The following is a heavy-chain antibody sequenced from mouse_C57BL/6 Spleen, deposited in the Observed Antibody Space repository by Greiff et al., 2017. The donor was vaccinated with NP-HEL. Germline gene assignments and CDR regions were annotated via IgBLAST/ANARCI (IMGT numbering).Heavy chain of an antibody. Sequence: VQLQQSGAELVRPGASVTLSCKASGYTFTDYEMHWVKQTPVHGLEWIGAIDPETGGTAYNQKFKGKAILTADKSSSTAYMELRSLTSEDSAVYYCTSHDGYGFDYWGQGTTLTVSS. CDR2: IDPETGGT. CDR1: GYTFTDYE. D-gene: IGHD2-3*01. CDR3: TSHDGYGFDY. J-gene: IGHJ2*01. V-gene: IGHV1-15*01.